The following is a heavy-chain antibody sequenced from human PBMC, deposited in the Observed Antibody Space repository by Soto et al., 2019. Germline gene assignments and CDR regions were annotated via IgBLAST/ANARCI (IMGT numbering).Heavy chain of an antibody. CDR1: GFTVSSNY. J-gene: IGHJ6*03. Sequence: GGSLRLSCAASGFTVSSNYMSWVRQAPGKGLEWVSVIYSGGSTYYADSVKGRFTISRHNSKNTLYLQMNSLRAEDTAVYYCASLRSKIAAAVYYYYYYMDVWGKGTTVTVSS. V-gene: IGHV3-53*04. D-gene: IGHD6-13*01. CDR3: ASLRSKIAAAVYYYYYYMDV. CDR2: IYSGGST.